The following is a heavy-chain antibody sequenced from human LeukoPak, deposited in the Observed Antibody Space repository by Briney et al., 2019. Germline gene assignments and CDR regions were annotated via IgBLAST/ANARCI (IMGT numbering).Heavy chain of an antibody. V-gene: IGHV1-8*01. CDR2: MNPNSGNT. CDR1: GYTFTSYD. D-gene: IGHD5-18*01. Sequence: ASVKVSCKASGYTFTSYDINWVRQATGQGLEWKGWMNPNSGNTGYAQKFQGRVTMTRNTSISTAYMELSSLRSEDTAVYYCARGPRGYGKTPPYNWFDPWGQGTLVTVSS. J-gene: IGHJ5*02. CDR3: ARGPRGYGKTPPYNWFDP.